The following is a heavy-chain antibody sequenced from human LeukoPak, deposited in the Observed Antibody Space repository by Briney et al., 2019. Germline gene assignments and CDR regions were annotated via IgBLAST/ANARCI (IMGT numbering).Heavy chain of an antibody. CDR1: GFTFSSYE. Sequence: GGSLRLSCAASGFTFSSYEMNWVRQAPGKGLEWVSVIYSGGSTYYADSVKGRFTISRDNSKNTLYLQMNSLRAEDTAVYYCARGSPGYFHMDVWGKGTTVTISS. D-gene: IGHD3-9*01. J-gene: IGHJ6*03. V-gene: IGHV3-53*01. CDR3: ARGSPGYFHMDV. CDR2: IYSGGST.